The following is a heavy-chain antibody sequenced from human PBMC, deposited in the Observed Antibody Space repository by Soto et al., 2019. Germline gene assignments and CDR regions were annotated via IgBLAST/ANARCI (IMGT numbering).Heavy chain of an antibody. J-gene: IGHJ4*02. CDR1: GGTFSSYT. D-gene: IGHD2-21*02. V-gene: IGHV1-69*02. Sequence: QVQLVQSGAEVKKPGSSVKVSCKASGGTFSSYTISWVRQAPGQGLEWMGRIIPILGIANYAQKFQGRVMLSRDKSTSTAYLELSSLRSEDTAVYYYARSNVVVTAMSKSAFDYWGQGTLVTVSS. CDR3: ARSNVVVTAMSKSAFDY. CDR2: IIPILGIA.